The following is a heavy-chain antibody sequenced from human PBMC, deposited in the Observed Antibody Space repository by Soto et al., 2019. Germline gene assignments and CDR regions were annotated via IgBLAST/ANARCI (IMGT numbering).Heavy chain of an antibody. CDR3: ARDAGEVQRGGASRYFQH. J-gene: IGHJ1*01. D-gene: IGHD2-21*01. V-gene: IGHV3-21*01. CDR1: GFTFSSYS. Sequence: EVQLVESGGGLVKPGGSLRLSCAASGFTFSSYSMNWVRQAPGKGLEWVSSISSSSSYIYYADSVKGRFTISRDNAKNSLYLQMNSLRAEDTAVYYCARDAGEVQRGGASRYFQHWGQGTLVTVSS. CDR2: ISSSSSYI.